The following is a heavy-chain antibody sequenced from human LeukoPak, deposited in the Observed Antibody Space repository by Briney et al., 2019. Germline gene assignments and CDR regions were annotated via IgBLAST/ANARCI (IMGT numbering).Heavy chain of an antibody. D-gene: IGHD2-15*01. CDR3: ARIRKEVVAATGNFDY. V-gene: IGHV1-2*02. CDR2: INPNSGGT. Sequence: ASVKVSCKASGYTFTGYYMHWVRQAPGQGLEWMGWINPNSGGTNYAQKFQGRATMTRDTSISTAYMELSRLRSDDTAVYYCARIRKEVVAATGNFDYWGQGTLVTVSS. CDR1: GYTFTGYY. J-gene: IGHJ4*02.